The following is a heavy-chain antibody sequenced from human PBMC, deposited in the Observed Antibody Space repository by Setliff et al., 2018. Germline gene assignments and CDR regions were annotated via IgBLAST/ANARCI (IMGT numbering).Heavy chain of an antibody. CDR2: IHYTGKT. J-gene: IGHJ2*01. Sequence: PSETLSLTCTVSGDSISSYYWTWIRQPPGKGLEWIGFIHYTGKTNYNPSLEGRVNISLDTPKSQFSLKLSSMTAADTALYYCARNPDFLQYSFDLWGRGTLVTVSS. D-gene: IGHD5-12*01. CDR3: ARNPDFLQYSFDL. V-gene: IGHV4-59*12. CDR1: GDSISSYY.